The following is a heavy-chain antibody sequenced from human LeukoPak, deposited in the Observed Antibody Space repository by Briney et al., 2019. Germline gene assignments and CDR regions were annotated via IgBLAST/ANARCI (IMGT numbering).Heavy chain of an antibody. D-gene: IGHD2-15*01. CDR3: TTAIRRYRSGGSCYSD. V-gene: IGHV3-15*01. CDR1: GFTFSNAW. J-gene: IGHJ4*02. CDR2: IKSKTDGGTT. Sequence: GGSLRLSCAASGFTFSNAWMSWVRQAPGKGLEWVGRIKSKTDGGTTDYAAPVKGRFTISRDDSKNTLYLQMNSLKTEDTAVYYCTTAIRRYRSGGSCYSDWGQGTLVTVSS.